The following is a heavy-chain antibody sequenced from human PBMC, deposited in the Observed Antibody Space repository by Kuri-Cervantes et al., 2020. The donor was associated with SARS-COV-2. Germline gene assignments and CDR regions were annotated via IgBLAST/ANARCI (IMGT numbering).Heavy chain of an antibody. Sequence: GESLKISCAASGFTLDDYGMYWVRQGPGKALQWVSSISGSGSYMYYADSVKGRFTISRDSAKNSVYLQMNSLRGEDTAVYYCARVAGEGPIYYYYMDVWGKGTTVTVSS. CDR3: ARVAGEGPIYYYYMDV. J-gene: IGHJ6*03. D-gene: IGHD2-21*01. CDR1: GFTLDDYG. CDR2: ISGSGSYM. V-gene: IGHV3-21*01.